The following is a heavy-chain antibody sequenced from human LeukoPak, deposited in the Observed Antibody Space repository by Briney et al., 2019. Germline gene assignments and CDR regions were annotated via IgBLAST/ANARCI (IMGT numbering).Heavy chain of an antibody. D-gene: IGHD3-22*01. CDR1: GFTFSDYY. CDR2: ISSSGSTI. Sequence: PGGSLRLSCAASGFTFSDYYMSWIRQAPGKGLEWVSYISSSGSTIYYADSVKGRFTISRDNAKNSLYLQMNSLRAEDTAVYYCARATYYYDSSGYHFDYWGQGTLVTVSS. J-gene: IGHJ4*02. V-gene: IGHV3-11*04. CDR3: ARATYYYDSSGYHFDY.